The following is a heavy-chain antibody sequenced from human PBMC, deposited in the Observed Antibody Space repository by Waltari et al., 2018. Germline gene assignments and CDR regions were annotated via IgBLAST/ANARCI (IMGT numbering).Heavy chain of an antibody. D-gene: IGHD6-13*01. CDR2: ISSSSSYI. Sequence: EVQLVESGGGLVKPGGSLRLSCAASGFTFSSYSMNWVRQAPGKGLEWVSSISSSSSYIYYADSGKGRFTISRDNAKNSLYLQMNSLRAEDTAVYYCARGRIAAAGTHYWGQGTLVTVSS. V-gene: IGHV3-21*01. CDR1: GFTFSSYS. CDR3: ARGRIAAAGTHY. J-gene: IGHJ4*02.